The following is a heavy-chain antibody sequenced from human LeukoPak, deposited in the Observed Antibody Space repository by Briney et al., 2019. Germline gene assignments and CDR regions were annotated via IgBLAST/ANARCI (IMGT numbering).Heavy chain of an antibody. CDR3: AKDTGGGDYVRDYYYGMDV. Sequence: GGSLRLSCAASGFTFNNYNMNWVRQAPGKGLEWVSYITSSSRTIYYADSVKGRFTISRDNSKNTLYLQMNSLRAEDTAVYYCAKDTGGGDYVRDYYYGMDVWGQGTTVTVSS. CDR2: ITSSSRTI. CDR1: GFTFNNYN. J-gene: IGHJ6*02. V-gene: IGHV3-48*01. D-gene: IGHD4-17*01.